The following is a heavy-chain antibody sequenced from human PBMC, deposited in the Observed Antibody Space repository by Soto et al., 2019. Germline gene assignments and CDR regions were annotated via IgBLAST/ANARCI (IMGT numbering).Heavy chain of an antibody. CDR1: GFAVSSTF. Sequence: EVQLVETGGGLIQPGGFLRLSCAASGFAVSSTFMSWVRQAPGKGLEWVSVIYPDGSTYYADSVRGRFTISKDNSENTLYLQMNSLRAEDTAVYSCAKYRSVEMGGLPVRYFDYWGQGNLVIVSS. D-gene: IGHD2-15*01. V-gene: IGHV3-53*02. CDR3: AKYRSVEMGGLPVRYFDY. CDR2: IYPDGST. J-gene: IGHJ4*02.